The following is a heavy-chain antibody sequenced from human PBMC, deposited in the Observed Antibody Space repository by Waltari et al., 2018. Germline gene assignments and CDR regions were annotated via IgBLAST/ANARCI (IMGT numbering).Heavy chain of an antibody. V-gene: IGHV3-33*06. Sequence: QVQLVESGGGVVQPGRSLRLSCDACGFTFSGYGMDWVRQAPGKGREWVEVVWYDGTNKYYADSVKCRFTISRDNSKNTLNLQMNSLRVEDTAVYYCAKGRSYDSSGYYYGDWGQGTLVTVSS. J-gene: IGHJ4*02. D-gene: IGHD3-22*01. CDR1: GFTFSGYG. CDR3: AKGRSYDSSGYYYGD. CDR2: VWYDGTNK.